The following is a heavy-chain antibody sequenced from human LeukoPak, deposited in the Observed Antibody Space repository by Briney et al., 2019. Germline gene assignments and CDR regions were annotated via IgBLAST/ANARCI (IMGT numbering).Heavy chain of an antibody. CDR3: ARDVKDDFWSGFSGMDV. Sequence: ASVKVSCKASGYTFTGYYMHWVRQAPGQGLEWMGWINPNSGGTNYAQKFQGRVTMTRDTSISTAYMELSRLRSDDTAVYYCARDVKDDFWSGFSGMDVWGQGTTVTVSS. CDR1: GYTFTGYY. V-gene: IGHV1-2*02. CDR2: INPNSGGT. D-gene: IGHD3-3*01. J-gene: IGHJ6*02.